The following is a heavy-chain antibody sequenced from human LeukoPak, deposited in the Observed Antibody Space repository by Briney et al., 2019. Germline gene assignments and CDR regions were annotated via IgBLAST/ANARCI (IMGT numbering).Heavy chain of an antibody. CDR2: ISASGTT. V-gene: IGHV4-4*09. CDR1: GGSISPYY. Sequence: KPSETLSLTCTVSGGSISPYYWTWIRQSPGKGLEWIGYISASGTTDYNPSLKGRVTMSVDTSKSQFSLHLNSVTAADTAVFYCARRSTLFYFDYWGQGALVTVSS. J-gene: IGHJ4*02. CDR3: ARRSTLFYFDY.